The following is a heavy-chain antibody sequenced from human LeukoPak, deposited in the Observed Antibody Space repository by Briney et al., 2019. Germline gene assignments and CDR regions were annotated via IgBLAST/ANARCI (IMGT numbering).Heavy chain of an antibody. V-gene: IGHV3-7*03. J-gene: IGHJ5*02. D-gene: IGHD6-13*01. CDR3: AAGYTSRWGFDP. Sequence: PGGSLRLSCVASGFTFSNYWMTWVRQAPGKGLEWVANIKQDGSEKYYVDSVKGRFTISRDNAKNSLYLQMNSLRAGDTAVYYCAAGYTSRWGFDPWGQGTLVTVSS. CDR1: GFTFSNYW. CDR2: IKQDGSEK.